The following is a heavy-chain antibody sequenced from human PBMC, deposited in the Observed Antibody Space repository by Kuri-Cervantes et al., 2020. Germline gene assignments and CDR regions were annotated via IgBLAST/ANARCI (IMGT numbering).Heavy chain of an antibody. D-gene: IGHD3-22*01. J-gene: IGHJ4*02. CDR2: ISYDGSNK. Sequence: GGSLRLSCTVSGGSISSSSYYWGWIRQPPGKGLEWVAVISYDGSNKYYADSVKGRFTISRDNSKNTLYLQMNSLRAEDTAVYYCARDSMPYYYYDSSGYDYWGQGTLVTDSS. CDR1: GGSISSSS. V-gene: IGHV3-30-3*01. CDR3: ARDSMPYYYYDSSGYDY.